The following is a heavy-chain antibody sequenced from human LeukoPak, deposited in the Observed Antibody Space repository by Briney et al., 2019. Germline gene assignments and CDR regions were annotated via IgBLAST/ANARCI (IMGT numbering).Heavy chain of an antibody. J-gene: IGHJ4*02. D-gene: IGHD4-17*01. CDR3: ARSHGDFDFDY. CDR1: GYTFTSYY. CDR2: INPSGGST. V-gene: IGHV1-46*01. Sequence: ASVKASCKASGYTFTSYYMHWVQQAPGQGLEWMGIINPSGGSTSYAQKFQGRVTMTRDTSTSTVYMELSSLRSEDTAVYYCARSHGDFDFDYWGQGTLVTVSS.